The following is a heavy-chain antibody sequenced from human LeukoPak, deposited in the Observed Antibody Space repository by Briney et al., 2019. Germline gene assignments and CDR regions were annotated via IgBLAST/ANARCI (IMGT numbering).Heavy chain of an antibody. CDR2: IKRDGSEE. CDR1: GFTFSSYW. V-gene: IGHV3-7*01. J-gene: IGHJ4*02. Sequence: PGGSLRLSCAASGFTFSSYWMSWVRQAPGKGLEWVANIKRDGSEEYYMDSVGGRFTISRDNARNSLYLQMNSLRDEDTAVYYCAKWLVVGSTHGIDFWGQGTLVTVSS. CDR3: AKWLVVGSTHGIDF. D-gene: IGHD3-22*01.